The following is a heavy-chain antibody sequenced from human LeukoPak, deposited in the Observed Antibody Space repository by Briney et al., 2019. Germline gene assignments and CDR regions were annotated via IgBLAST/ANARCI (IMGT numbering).Heavy chain of an antibody. J-gene: IGHJ4*02. V-gene: IGHV1-2*06. CDR3: ARDLSTTSNWELDY. CDR1: GYTVSDYF. Sequence: ASVKVSCKASGYTVSDYFIHWVRQAPGQGPEWMGRINPNSGGTEYAQNFQGRVTMTRDTSISASYMELNRLTSDDTAVYYCARDLSTTSNWELDYWGQGTLVTVSS. D-gene: IGHD7-27*01. CDR2: INPNSGGT.